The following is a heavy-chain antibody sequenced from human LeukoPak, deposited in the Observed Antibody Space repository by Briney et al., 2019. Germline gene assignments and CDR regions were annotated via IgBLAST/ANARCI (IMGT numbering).Heavy chain of an antibody. CDR3: ARDAAGYDP. CDR2: IKEDGTKK. J-gene: IGHJ5*02. D-gene: IGHD6-13*01. Sequence: PGGSLRLSCAASRFTFNTFWMSWVRQTPGKGLEWVANIKEDGTKKYYVDSVKGRFTISRDNAENSLYLQINRLRAEDTAVYYCARDAAGYDPWGQGTLVTVSS. V-gene: IGHV3-7*01. CDR1: RFTFNTFW.